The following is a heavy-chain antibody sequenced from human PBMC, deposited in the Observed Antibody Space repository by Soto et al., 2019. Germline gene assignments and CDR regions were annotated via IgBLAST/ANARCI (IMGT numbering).Heavy chain of an antibody. Sequence: QVQLVESGGGVVQPGRSLRLSCAASGFTFSSYGMHWVRQAPGKGLEWVAVIWYDGSNKYYADSVKGRFTISRDNSKITLYLQMNSRRAEDTAVYYCARDGYCSGGSCYSVPVFDYWGQGTLVTVSS. CDR1: GFTFSSYG. V-gene: IGHV3-33*01. D-gene: IGHD2-15*01. J-gene: IGHJ4*02. CDR2: IWYDGSNK. CDR3: ARDGYCSGGSCYSVPVFDY.